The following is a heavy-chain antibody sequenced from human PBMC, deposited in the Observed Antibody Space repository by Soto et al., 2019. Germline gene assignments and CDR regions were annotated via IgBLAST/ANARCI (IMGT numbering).Heavy chain of an antibody. CDR2: VSSYRGAT. CDR3: ATVVIPGTRHTDFDS. J-gene: IGHJ5*01. Sequence: SETLSLTCTVSGGSVDRGDYYWTWIRQPPGKGLEWIAYVSSYRGATYYNPSLKSRLTISLGTPMNQFSLKLTSVTAADTAVYYCATVVIPGTRHTDFDSRGQGVSVTVS. D-gene: IGHD2-21*01. V-gene: IGHV4-30-4*01. CDR1: GGSVDRGDYY.